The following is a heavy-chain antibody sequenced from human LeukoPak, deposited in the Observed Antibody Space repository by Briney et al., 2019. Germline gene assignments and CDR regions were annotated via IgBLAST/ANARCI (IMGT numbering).Heavy chain of an antibody. CDR2: ISSSGSTI. Sequence: GGSLRLSCAASGFTFSSYEMNWLRQAPGKGLEWVSYISSSGSTIYYADSVKGRFTISRDNAKNSLYLHMNSLRAEDTAVYYCARVGVTVTNWGYYFDYWGQGTLVTVSS. J-gene: IGHJ4*02. CDR3: ARVGVTVTNWGYYFDY. D-gene: IGHD4-17*01. V-gene: IGHV3-48*03. CDR1: GFTFSSYE.